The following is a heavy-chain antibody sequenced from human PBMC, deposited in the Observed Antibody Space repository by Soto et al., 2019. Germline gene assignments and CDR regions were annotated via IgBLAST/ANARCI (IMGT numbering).Heavy chain of an antibody. D-gene: IGHD3-10*01. V-gene: IGHV3-48*02. J-gene: IGHJ6*02. CDR3: ARVSGVQDGSGSYYTYGMDV. CDR1: GFTFSSYS. CDR2: ISSSSSTI. Sequence: HPGGSLRLSCAASGFTFSSYSMNWVHQAPGKGLEWVSYISSSSSTIYYADSVKGRFTISRDNAKNSLYLQMNSLRDEDTAVYYCARVSGVQDGSGSYYTYGMDVWGQGTTGTVS.